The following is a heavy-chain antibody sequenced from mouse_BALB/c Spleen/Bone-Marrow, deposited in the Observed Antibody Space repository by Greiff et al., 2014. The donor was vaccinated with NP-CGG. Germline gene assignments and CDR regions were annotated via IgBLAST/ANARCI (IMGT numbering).Heavy chain of an antibody. Sequence: EVQLQQSGPSLVKPSQTLSLTCSVTGDSITSGYWNWIRKFPGNKLEYMGYISYSGSTYYNPSLKSRISITRDTSKNQYYLQLNSVTTEDTATYYCARYYYGSSYFDYWGQGTTLTVSS. CDR2: ISYSGST. V-gene: IGHV3-8*02. CDR3: ARYYYGSSYFDY. D-gene: IGHD1-1*01. CDR1: GDSITSGY. J-gene: IGHJ2*01.